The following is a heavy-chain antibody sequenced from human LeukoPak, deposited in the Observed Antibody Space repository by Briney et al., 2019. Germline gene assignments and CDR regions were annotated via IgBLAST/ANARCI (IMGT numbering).Heavy chain of an antibody. V-gene: IGHV1-2*02. CDR2: INPNSGDT. J-gene: IGHJ4*02. Sequence: GASVKVSCKASGYTFTGYYVHWVRQAPGQGLEWMGWINPNSGDTNYAQKFQGRVTMTRDTSISTAYMELSRLRSDDTAVYYCARVGPEILTGYLYWGRGTLVTVSS. CDR3: ARVGPEILTGYLY. CDR1: GYTFTGYY. D-gene: IGHD3-9*01.